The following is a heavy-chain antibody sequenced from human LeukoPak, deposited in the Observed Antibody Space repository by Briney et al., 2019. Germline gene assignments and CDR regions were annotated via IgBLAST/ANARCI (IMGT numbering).Heavy chain of an antibody. J-gene: IGHJ4*02. CDR3: ARAGEVVAATDFDY. CDR2: INPNSGGT. CDR1: GYTFPGYY. Sequence: ASVKVSCKASGYTFPGYYMHWVRQALGQGLEWMGWINPNSGGTNYAQKFQGRVTMTRDTSISTAYMELSRLRSDDTAVYYCARAGEVVAATDFDYWGQGTLVTVSS. V-gene: IGHV1-2*02. D-gene: IGHD2-15*01.